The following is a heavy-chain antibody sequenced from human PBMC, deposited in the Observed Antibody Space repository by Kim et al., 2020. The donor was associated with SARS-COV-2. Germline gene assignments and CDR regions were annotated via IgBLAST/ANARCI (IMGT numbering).Heavy chain of an antibody. J-gene: IGHJ3*02. CDR3: ARAGPGLELPGRTVDAFDI. Sequence: GGSLRLSCAASGFTFSSYWMHWVRQAPGKGLVWVSRINSDGSSTSYADSVKGRFTISRDNAKNTLYLQMNSLRAEDTAVYYCARAGPGLELPGRTVDAFDIWGQGTMVTVSS. CDR2: INSDGSST. V-gene: IGHV3-74*01. D-gene: IGHD1-7*01. CDR1: GFTFSSYW.